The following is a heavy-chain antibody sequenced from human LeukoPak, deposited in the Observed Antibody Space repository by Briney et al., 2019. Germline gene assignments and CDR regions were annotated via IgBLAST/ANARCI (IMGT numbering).Heavy chain of an antibody. CDR3: ARSYSVSYYAY. J-gene: IGHJ4*02. Sequence: PSETLSLTCTVSGGSISSNYWSWIRQPPGKGLEWIGYIYYSGTTSYNPSLKSRVTISEDTSKNQSSLKLSSMTAEDTAVYYCARSYSVSYYAYWGQGTLVTVSS. CDR1: GGSISSNY. D-gene: IGHD1-26*01. V-gene: IGHV4-59*08. CDR2: IYYSGTT.